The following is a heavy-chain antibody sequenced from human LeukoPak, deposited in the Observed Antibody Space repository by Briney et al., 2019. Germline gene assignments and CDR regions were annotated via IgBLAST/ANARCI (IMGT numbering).Heavy chain of an antibody. J-gene: IGHJ5*02. D-gene: IGHD2-2*01. CDR1: GYTFTSYD. CDR2: MNPNSGNT. CDR3: ARASSTRSWFDP. Sequence: SVKVSCKASGYTFTSYDINWVRQATGQGLEWMGWMNPNSGNTGYAQKFQGRVTMTRNTSISTAYMELSSLRSEDTAVYYCARASSTRSWFDPWGQGTLVTVSS. V-gene: IGHV1-8*01.